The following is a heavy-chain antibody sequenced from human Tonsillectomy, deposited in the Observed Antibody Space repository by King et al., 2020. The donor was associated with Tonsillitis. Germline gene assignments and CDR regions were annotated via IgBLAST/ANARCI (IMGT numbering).Heavy chain of an antibody. J-gene: IGHJ4*02. D-gene: IGHD3-3*01. CDR2: ISGGSGNT. V-gene: IGHV3-23*01. CDR3: AKGYDFWSGYFAVGY. Sequence: VQLLESGGGLVQPGGSLRLSCSASGFTFRSYAMSWVRQAPGKGLEWVSSISGGSGNTYYADSVKGRFTISRDNSKNTLYLQMNSLRAEDTAVYYCAKGYDFWSGYFAVGYWGQGTLVTVSS. CDR1: GFTFRSYA.